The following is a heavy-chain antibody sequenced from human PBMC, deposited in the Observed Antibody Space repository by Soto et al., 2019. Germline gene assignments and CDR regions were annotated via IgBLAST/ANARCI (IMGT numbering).Heavy chain of an antibody. CDR1: GFTFRSFT. D-gene: IGHD6-13*01. CDR2: ISSNSAYI. J-gene: IGHJ5*02. CDR3: TRDASRDSSARGWFDP. Sequence: LRLSCAASGFTFRSFTMNWVRQAPGKGLEWVSTISSNSAYIYYTDALRGRFTISRDNAKNSLHLQMNSLRAEDTAVYYCTRDASRDSSARGWFDPWGPGTLVTVSS. V-gene: IGHV3-21*01.